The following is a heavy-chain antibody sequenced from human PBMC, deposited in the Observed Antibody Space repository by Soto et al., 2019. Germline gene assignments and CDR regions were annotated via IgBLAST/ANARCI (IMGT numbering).Heavy chain of an antibody. D-gene: IGHD6-19*01. CDR1: GGSFSGYY. J-gene: IGHJ4*02. CDR3: ARSMYSSGWGGY. CDR2: INHSGST. Sequence: QVQLQQWGAGLLKPSETLSLTCAVYGGSFSGYYWSWIRQPPGKGLEGIGEINHSGSTNYNPALRSRVAISVDTSKNQFSLKLSSVTAAETAVYYCARSMYSSGWGGYWGQGTLVTVSS. V-gene: IGHV4-34*01.